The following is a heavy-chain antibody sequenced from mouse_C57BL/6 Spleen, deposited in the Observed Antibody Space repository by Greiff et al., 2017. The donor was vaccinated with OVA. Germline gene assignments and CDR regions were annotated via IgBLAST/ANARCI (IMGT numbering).Heavy chain of an antibody. D-gene: IGHD2-1*01. CDR3: AREGGKGYAMDY. CDR2: INPNYGTT. J-gene: IGHJ4*01. V-gene: IGHV1-39*01. CDR1: GYSFTDYN. Sequence: LMEPGASVKISCKASGYSFTDYNMNWVKQSNGKSLEWIGVINPNYGTTSYNQKFKGKATLTVDQSSSTAYMQLNSLTSEDSAVYYCAREGGKGYAMDYWGQGTSVTVSS.